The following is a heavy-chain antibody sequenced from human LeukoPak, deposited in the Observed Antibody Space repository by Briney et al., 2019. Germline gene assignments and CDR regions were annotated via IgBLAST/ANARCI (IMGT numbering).Heavy chain of an antibody. V-gene: IGHV4-59*12. CDR2: IYYSGST. CDR1: GGSISSYY. J-gene: IGHJ4*02. Sequence: SETLSLTCTVSGGSISSYYWSWFRQPPGKGLEWIGYIYYSGSTNYNPSLKSRVTISVDTSKNQFSLKLSSVTAADTAVYYCASGSHAVTTHFDYWGQGTLVTVSS. CDR3: ASGSHAVTTHFDY. D-gene: IGHD3-16*01.